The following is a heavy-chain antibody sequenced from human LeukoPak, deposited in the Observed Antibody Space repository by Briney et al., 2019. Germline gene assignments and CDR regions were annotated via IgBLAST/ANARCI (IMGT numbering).Heavy chain of an antibody. CDR1: GYTLTELS. V-gene: IGHV1-24*01. CDR2: FDPEDGET. Sequence: GASVKVSCKVSGYTLTELSMHWVRQAPGKGLEWMGGFDPEDGETIYAQKFQGGVTVTEDTSTDTAYMELSSLRSEDTAVYYCATDLGYRGYSGYDPVDYWGQGTLVTVSS. D-gene: IGHD5-12*01. CDR3: ATDLGYRGYSGYDPVDY. J-gene: IGHJ4*02.